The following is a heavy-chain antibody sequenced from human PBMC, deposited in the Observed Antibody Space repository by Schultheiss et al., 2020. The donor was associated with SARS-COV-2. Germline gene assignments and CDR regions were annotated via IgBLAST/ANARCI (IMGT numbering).Heavy chain of an antibody. Sequence: SETLSLTCTVSGGSISSGGYYWSWIRQHPGKGLEWIGYIYYSGSTYYNPSLKSRVTISVDTSKNQFSLKLSSVTAADTAVYYCAKDRYGDYVSWFDPWGQGTLVTVSS. CDR3: AKDRYGDYVSWFDP. J-gene: IGHJ5*02. CDR1: GGSISSGGYY. V-gene: IGHV4-31*03. CDR2: IYYSGST. D-gene: IGHD4-17*01.